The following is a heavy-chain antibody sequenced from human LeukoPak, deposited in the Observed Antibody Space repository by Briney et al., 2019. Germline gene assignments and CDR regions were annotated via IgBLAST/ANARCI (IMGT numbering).Heavy chain of an antibody. V-gene: IGHV3-23*01. D-gene: IGHD3-10*01. CDR2: ISGSGDRT. CDR3: ARATMVRGVFDY. Sequence: GSLRLSCAASGFTFSKYLVNWVRQAPGKGLEWVASISGSGDRTYYADSVKGRFTISRDNSKNTLYLQMNSLRAEDTAVYYCARATMVRGVFDYWGQGTLVTVSS. CDR1: GFTFSKYL. J-gene: IGHJ4*02.